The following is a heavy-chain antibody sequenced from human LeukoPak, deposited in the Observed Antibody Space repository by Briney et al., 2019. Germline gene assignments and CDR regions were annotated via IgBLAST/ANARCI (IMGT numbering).Heavy chain of an antibody. CDR1: GFTFSSYA. Sequence: GGSLRLSCVASGFTFSSYAMSWVRQAPGKGLEWVSAISGSGGSTYYADSVKGRFTISRDNSKNTLYLQMNSLRAEDTAVYYCAKGDGRWGHHIWGQGTMVTVSS. CDR2: ISGSGGST. CDR3: AKGDGRWGHHI. V-gene: IGHV3-23*01. D-gene: IGHD4-23*01. J-gene: IGHJ3*02.